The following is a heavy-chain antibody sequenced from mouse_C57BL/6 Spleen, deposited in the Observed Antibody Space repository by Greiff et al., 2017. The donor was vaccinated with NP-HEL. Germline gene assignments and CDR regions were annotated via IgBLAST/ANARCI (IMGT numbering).Heavy chain of an antibody. CDR3: ASSTTVVGGGFDY. Sequence: QVQLQQPGAELVKPGALVKLSCKASGYTFTSYWMQWVKQRPGQGLEWIGEIDPSDSYANYHQKFKGKATLTVDTSSSTAYMQLSSLTSEDSAVYYCASSTTVVGGGFDYWGQGTTLTVSS. V-gene: IGHV1-50*01. D-gene: IGHD1-1*01. J-gene: IGHJ2*01. CDR2: IDPSDSYA. CDR1: GYTFTSYW.